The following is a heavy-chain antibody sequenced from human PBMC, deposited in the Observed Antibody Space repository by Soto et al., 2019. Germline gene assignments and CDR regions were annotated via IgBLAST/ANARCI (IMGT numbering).Heavy chain of an antibody. Sequence: SETLSLTCTVSCGSISSGGYYWSWIRQHPGKGLEWIGYIYYSGSTYYNPSLKSRVTISVDTSKNQFSLKLSSVTAADTAVYYCARVNRIMVATVTTYYYYYGMDVWGQGTTVTVSS. J-gene: IGHJ6*02. CDR1: CGSISSGGYY. D-gene: IGHD5-12*01. V-gene: IGHV4-31*03. CDR3: ARVNRIMVATVTTYYYYYGMDV. CDR2: IYYSGST.